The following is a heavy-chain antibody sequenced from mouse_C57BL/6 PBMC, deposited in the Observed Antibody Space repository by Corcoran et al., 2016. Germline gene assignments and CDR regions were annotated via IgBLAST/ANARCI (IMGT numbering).Heavy chain of an antibody. D-gene: IGHD3-2*02. CDR1: GYSITSGYY. V-gene: IGHV3-6*01. CDR2: ISYDGSN. CDR3: ASLDSSGYWYVDV. J-gene: IGHJ1*03. Sequence: DVQLQESGPGLVKPSQSLSLTCSVTGYSITSGYYWNWIRQFPGNKLEWMGYISYDGSNNYNPSLKNRISITRDTSKNQFFLKLNSVTTEDTATYYCASLDSSGYWYVDVWGTGTTVNVSS.